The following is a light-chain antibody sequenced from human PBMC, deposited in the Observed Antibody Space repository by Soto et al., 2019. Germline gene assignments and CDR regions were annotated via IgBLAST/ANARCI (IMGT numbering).Light chain of an antibody. Sequence: QPVLTQSPSASASLGASVELTCTLSSGHSSYAIAWHQQQPEKGPRYLMKVNSDGSHNKGDGIPDRFSGSSSGAERYLTISSLQSEDEADYYCQTWGTGIRIFGGGTQLTVL. CDR2: VNSDGSH. CDR1: SGHSSYA. J-gene: IGLJ2*01. V-gene: IGLV4-69*01. CDR3: QTWGTGIRI.